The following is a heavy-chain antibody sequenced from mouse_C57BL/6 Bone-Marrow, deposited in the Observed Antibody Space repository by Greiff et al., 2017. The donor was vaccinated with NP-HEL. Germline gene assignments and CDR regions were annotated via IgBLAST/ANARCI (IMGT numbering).Heavy chain of an antibody. Sequence: QVQLQQSGAELVRPGSSVKLSCKASGYTFTSYWMDWVKQRPGQGLDWIGNIYPSDSETHYNQKFKDKATLTVDKSSSTAYMQLSSLTSEDSAVYYCAKSSRYFDVWGTGTTVTVSS. CDR1: GYTFTSYW. CDR2: IYPSDSET. V-gene: IGHV1-61*01. J-gene: IGHJ1*03. CDR3: AKSSRYFDV.